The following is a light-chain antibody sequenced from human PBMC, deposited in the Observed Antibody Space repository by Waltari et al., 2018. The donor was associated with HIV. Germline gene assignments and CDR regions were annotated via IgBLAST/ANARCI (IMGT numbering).Light chain of an antibody. CDR2: SST. Sequence: QTVVTQEPSLTVSPGGTVTLTCNPATGPVGSVPSVNWFQPKPGQPPRPLIYSSTRRHPLTPERFSASLVGDRAALTLSNVWPEDQADYYCMLFFRTSYLFGGGTRVTVL. CDR1: TGPVGSVPS. V-gene: IGLV7-43*01. J-gene: IGLJ2*01. CDR3: MLFFRTSYL.